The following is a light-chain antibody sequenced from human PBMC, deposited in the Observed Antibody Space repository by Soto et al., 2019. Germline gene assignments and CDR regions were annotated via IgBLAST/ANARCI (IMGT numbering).Light chain of an antibody. CDR2: AAS. Sequence: DIQMTQSPSSLSASVGDRVTITCRASQGISTYLNWYQQKPGKAPTLLIYAASRLQSGVPSRFSAGGSGTEFTLSINSLLPEDFATYYCQQSYIAPWTFGQGTKVDIK. CDR1: QGISTY. J-gene: IGKJ1*01. CDR3: QQSYIAPWT. V-gene: IGKV1-39*01.